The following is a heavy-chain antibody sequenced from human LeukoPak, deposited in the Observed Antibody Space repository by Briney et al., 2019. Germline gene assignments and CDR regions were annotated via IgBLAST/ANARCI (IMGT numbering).Heavy chain of an antibody. CDR3: ARGCGGDCYAFDI. D-gene: IGHD2-21*02. V-gene: IGHV4-59*12. Sequence: SETLSLTCTVSGGSISGYYYNWIRQPPGKGLEWIGYIYYSGSTNYNPSLKSRVTISVDTSKNQFSLKLSSVTAADTAVYYCARGCGGDCYAFDIWGQGTMVTVSS. CDR2: IYYSGST. CDR1: GGSISGYY. J-gene: IGHJ3*02.